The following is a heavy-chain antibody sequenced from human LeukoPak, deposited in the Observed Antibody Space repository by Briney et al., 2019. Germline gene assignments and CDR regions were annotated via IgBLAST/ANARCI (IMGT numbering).Heavy chain of an antibody. CDR2: VFYSGTT. Sequence: SETLSLTCSVSGGSISSGSYYWVWIRQPPGKGLEWIGSVFYSGTTYYNPSLESRATLSVDTSNNQFSLTLNSVTAADTSTYYCATTFYDGSGYWDVFAVWGQGTMVTVSS. CDR1: GGSISSGSYY. CDR3: ATTFYDGSGYWDVFAV. D-gene: IGHD3-22*01. V-gene: IGHV4-39*01. J-gene: IGHJ3*01.